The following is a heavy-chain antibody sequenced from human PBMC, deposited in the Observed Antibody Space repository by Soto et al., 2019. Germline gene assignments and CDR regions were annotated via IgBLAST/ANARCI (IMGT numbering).Heavy chain of an antibody. CDR1: ESTVSRDW. CDR3: SGGAGDAF. D-gene: IGHD1-26*01. J-gene: IGHJ4*02. V-gene: IGHV3-7*04. CDR2: INQDGSEK. Sequence: EVHLVESGGGLVQTGGSLRLSCAIFESTVSRDWMNWVRQAPGKGLEWVAHINQDGSEKYYVGSVKGLFTISRDNAKKSLYLQMNTLRPAHTAMYYCSGGAGDAFWGQGTLVTVSS.